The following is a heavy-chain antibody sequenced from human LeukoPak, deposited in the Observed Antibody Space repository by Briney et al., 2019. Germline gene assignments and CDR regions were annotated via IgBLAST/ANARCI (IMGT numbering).Heavy chain of an antibody. J-gene: IGHJ4*02. V-gene: IGHV3-48*01. Sequence: GGSLRLSCAASGFSFSNYSMNWVRQAPGKGLEWASYISFGSRTIYYADSVKGRFTISRDNAKNSLYLQMKSLRAEDTAVYYCARHGWLQLSYFDYWGQGTLVTVSS. CDR1: GFSFSNYS. CDR2: ISFGSRTI. CDR3: ARHGWLQLSYFDY. D-gene: IGHD5-24*01.